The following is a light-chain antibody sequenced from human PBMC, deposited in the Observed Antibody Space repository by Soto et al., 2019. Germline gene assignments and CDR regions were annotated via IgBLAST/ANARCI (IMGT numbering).Light chain of an antibody. CDR3: GTWDSSLSAYV. V-gene: IGLV1-51*02. CDR2: ENN. CDR1: SSNIGNNY. J-gene: IGLJ1*01. Sequence: HSVLTQPPSVSAAPGQKVTISCSGSSSNIGNNYVSWYQQLPGTAPKLLIYENNKRPSGIPDRFSGSKSGTSATLGITGLQTGDEADYYCGTWDSSLSAYVFGTGNKVTVL.